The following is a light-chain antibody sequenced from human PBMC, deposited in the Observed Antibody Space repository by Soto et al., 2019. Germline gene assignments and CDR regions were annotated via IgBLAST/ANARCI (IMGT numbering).Light chain of an antibody. CDR3: HHYYTYPYA. V-gene: IGKV1-8*01. CDR1: QHISTF. Sequence: AIRMTQSPSSFSASTGDRVTITCRASQHISTFLAWYQQKPGKAPKLLIYGASTLESGVTSRFSGSGSGTDFTLTISRLQSEDFATYYCHHYYTYPYAFGQGTKLEIE. CDR2: GAS. J-gene: IGKJ2*01.